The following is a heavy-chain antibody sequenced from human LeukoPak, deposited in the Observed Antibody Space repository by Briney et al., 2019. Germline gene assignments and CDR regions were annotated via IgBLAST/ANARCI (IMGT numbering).Heavy chain of an antibody. V-gene: IGHV1-69*04. J-gene: IGHJ4*02. Sequence: ASVKVSCKASGGTFSSYAISWVRQAPGQGLEWMGRIIPILGIANYAQKFQGRVTITADESTSTAYMELSSLRSEDTAVYYCARLYSSTWEEKFDFWGQGTLVTVSS. CDR3: ARLYSSTWEEKFDF. CDR1: GGTFSSYA. D-gene: IGHD6-13*01. CDR2: IIPILGIA.